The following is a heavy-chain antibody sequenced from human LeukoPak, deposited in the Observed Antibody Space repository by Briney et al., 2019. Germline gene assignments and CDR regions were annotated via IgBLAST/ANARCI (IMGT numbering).Heavy chain of an antibody. CDR1: GGSISSYY. Sequence: PSETLSLTCTVSGGSISSYYWSWIRQLAGKGLEWIGRIYTSGSTNYNPSLKSRVTMSVDTSKNQFSLKLSSVTAGDTAVYYCARVPSYCSGGSCYLPDYWGQGTLVTVSS. CDR2: IYTSGST. D-gene: IGHD2-15*01. CDR3: ARVPSYCSGGSCYLPDY. J-gene: IGHJ4*02. V-gene: IGHV4-4*07.